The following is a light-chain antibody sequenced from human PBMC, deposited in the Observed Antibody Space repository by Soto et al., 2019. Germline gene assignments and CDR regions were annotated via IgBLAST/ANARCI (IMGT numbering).Light chain of an antibody. V-gene: IGKV3-11*01. CDR2: DSS. CDR1: QSVNSN. CDR3: QQRSNWPWT. Sequence: IVMTQSPATLSVSPGERATLSCRASQSVNSNLAWYQQKPGQAPRLLIYDSSNRATGIPGRFSGSGSGTDFTLTTSSLEPEDFAVYHCQQRSNWPWTFGQGTKVEIK. J-gene: IGKJ1*01.